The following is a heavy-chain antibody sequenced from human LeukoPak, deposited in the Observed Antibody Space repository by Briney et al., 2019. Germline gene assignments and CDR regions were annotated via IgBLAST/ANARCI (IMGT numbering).Heavy chain of an antibody. D-gene: IGHD3-10*01. J-gene: IGHJ5*02. V-gene: IGHV4-34*01. CDR2: FTHLETT. CDR1: GGSFRGYY. Sequence: SETLSLTCDVSGGSFRGYYWTWIRQSPGKGLEWLGEFTHLETTNYNPSLKSRVTVSVDTSKNQFSLSLTSVTAADTAVYFCARGNRRLGYYGSGSRLPYDSWGRGTLVTVSS. CDR3: ARGNRRLGYYGSGSRLPYDS.